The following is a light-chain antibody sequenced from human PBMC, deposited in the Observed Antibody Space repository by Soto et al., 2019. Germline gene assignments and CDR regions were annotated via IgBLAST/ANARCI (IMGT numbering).Light chain of an antibody. CDR3: SSYGGAHPVV. Sequence: QSALTQPPSASGSPGQSVTISCTGTNRDVGGYNYVSWFQQHPGKAPKLMIYDVTKRPSGVPDRFSGSKSGNTASLTISGLQADDEADYYCSSYGGAHPVVFGEGTKLTVL. J-gene: IGLJ2*01. V-gene: IGLV2-8*01. CDR2: DVT. CDR1: NRDVGGYNY.